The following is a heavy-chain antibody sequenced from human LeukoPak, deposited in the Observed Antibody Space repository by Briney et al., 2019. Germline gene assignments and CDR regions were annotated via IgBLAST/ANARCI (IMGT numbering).Heavy chain of an antibody. Sequence: GGSLRLSCAASGFTFSSYALHWVRQAPGKGLEWVAVISYDGTSKYFADSVKGRFTISRDNSKNTLYLQMNSLRPEDTAVYYCASLAGSSGWFLAPNDYWGQGTLATVSS. CDR2: ISYDGTSK. D-gene: IGHD6-19*01. CDR3: ASLAGSSGWFLAPNDY. CDR1: GFTFSSYA. V-gene: IGHV3-30-3*01. J-gene: IGHJ4*02.